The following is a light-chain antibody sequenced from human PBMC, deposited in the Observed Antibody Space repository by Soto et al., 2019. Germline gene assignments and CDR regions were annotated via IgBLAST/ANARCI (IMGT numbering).Light chain of an antibody. Sequence: EIVLTQSPCTLSLSPGESTTLSCRASGGISSSYLAWYQQKPGQAPRLLIYAASTRATGIPDRFRGSGSATVFTLTISRLEPEDSAVYYCQHYGASPPYTFGQGTKLEIK. CDR1: GGISSSY. CDR2: AAS. V-gene: IGKV3-20*01. J-gene: IGKJ2*01. CDR3: QHYGASPPYT.